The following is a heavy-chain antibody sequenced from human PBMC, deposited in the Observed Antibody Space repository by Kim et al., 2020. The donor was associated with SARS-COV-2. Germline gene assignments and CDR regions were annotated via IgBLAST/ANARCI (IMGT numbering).Heavy chain of an antibody. CDR1: GFTFNNYG. V-gene: IGHV3-33*08. D-gene: IGHD2-21*02. CDR2: IWYDGSNK. Sequence: GGSLRLSCAASGFTFNNYGMHWVRQAPGKGLEWVAVIWYDGSNKYYADSVKGRFTISRDNSKNTLYLQMNSLRAEDTAVYYCARDRRLEVTAIRRYFDLWGRGTLVTVSS. J-gene: IGHJ2*01. CDR3: ARDRRLEVTAIRRYFDL.